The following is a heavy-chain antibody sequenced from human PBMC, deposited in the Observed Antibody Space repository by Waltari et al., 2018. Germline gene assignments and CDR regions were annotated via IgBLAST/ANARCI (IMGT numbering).Heavy chain of an antibody. V-gene: IGHV4-31*03. Sequence: VQLQESGPGLVKPSQTLSLTCTVSGGSVGNGGYSWTWIRQHPGKGLEWLGYISESGGTSYNPAPTSSGTISVDTSNNHGAPRLSHVTAADTAVSDCARSARYYGTGTDYSRPTSYIDDWGQGALVTVSS. CDR1: GGSVGNGGYS. CDR2: ISESGGT. CDR3: ARSARYYGTGTDYSRPTSYIDD. D-gene: IGHD3-10*01. J-gene: IGHJ4*02.